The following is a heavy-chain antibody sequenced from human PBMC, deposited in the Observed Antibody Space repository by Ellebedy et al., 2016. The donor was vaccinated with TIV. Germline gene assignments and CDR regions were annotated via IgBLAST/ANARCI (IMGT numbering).Heavy chain of an antibody. CDR3: TYYYDGSGYYYFDY. D-gene: IGHD3-22*01. CDR2: ITGSGVST. CDR1: GFTFSDYA. V-gene: IGHV3-23*01. J-gene: IGHJ4*02. Sequence: GESLKISCAASGFTFSDYAMNWVRQAPGKGLEWVSLITGSGVSTYYADSVKGRFTISRDNSKNTLYLQMNSLKTEDTAVYYCTYYYDGSGYYYFDYWGQGTLVSVSS.